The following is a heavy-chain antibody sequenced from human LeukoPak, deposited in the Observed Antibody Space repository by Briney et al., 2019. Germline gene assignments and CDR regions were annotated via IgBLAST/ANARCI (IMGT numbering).Heavy chain of an antibody. D-gene: IGHD4-17*01. J-gene: IGHJ4*02. Sequence: ASVKVFCKAFEYTFTNYYMHWVRQVPGQGLEWMGRINPSSGSKNYAQKFQGRVTMTRDTSISTAYMELSRLRSDDTAVYYCARVDYGDYVVNYWGQGTLVTVSS. CDR1: EYTFTNYY. CDR2: INPSSGSK. CDR3: ARVDYGDYVVNY. V-gene: IGHV1-2*02.